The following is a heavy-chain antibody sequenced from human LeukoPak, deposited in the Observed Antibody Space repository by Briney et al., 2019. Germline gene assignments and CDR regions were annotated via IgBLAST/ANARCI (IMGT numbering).Heavy chain of an antibody. J-gene: IGHJ4*02. CDR3: AKGPRASGWTYFDY. D-gene: IGHD6-19*01. CDR1: GSEFTFRSHA. CDR2: ISGSGGST. Sequence: EGSLRLSCAASGSEFTFRSHAMAWVRQAPGKGLEWVSAISGSGGSTFNADSAKGRFTISRDNSKNTLYLQMDSLRADDTAVYYCAKGPRASGWTYFDYWGQGTLVTVSS. V-gene: IGHV3-23*01.